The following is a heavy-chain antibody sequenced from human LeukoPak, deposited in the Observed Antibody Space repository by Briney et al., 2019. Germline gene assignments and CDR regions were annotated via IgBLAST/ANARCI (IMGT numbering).Heavy chain of an antibody. CDR2: IAHDGVNK. CDR3: ARDWGVSGWYNWFDP. V-gene: IGHV3-30*03. J-gene: IGHJ5*02. Sequence: PGGSLRLSCATSGFTLSSYGMHWVRQAPGKGLDWVAIIAHDGVNKYYTDSVKGRFTISRDNSGNALFLQMNSLRPEDTAVYYCARDWGVSGWYNWFDPWGQGTLVTVSS. D-gene: IGHD6-19*01. CDR1: GFTLSSYG.